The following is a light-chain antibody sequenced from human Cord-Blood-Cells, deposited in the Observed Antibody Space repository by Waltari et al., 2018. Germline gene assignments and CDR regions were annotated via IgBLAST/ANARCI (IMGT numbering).Light chain of an antibody. J-gene: IGKJ2*01. CDR1: HGISSY. CDR2: AAS. CDR3: QQSYSTPYT. Sequence: EMQMTQLPSSWSAPVGNRVTIPCRVSHGISSYLNWYQQKPGKAPQLLIYAASSLQCGVPSRFSGSGSGTDFTLTISSMQPEDFATYYCQQSYSTPYTFGQGTKLEIK. V-gene: IGKV1-39*01.